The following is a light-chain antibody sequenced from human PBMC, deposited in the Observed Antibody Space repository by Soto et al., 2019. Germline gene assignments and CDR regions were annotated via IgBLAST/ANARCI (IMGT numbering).Light chain of an antibody. CDR1: QGISSD. J-gene: IGKJ4*01. Sequence: DIQLTQSPSFLSASVGERVTITCRSSQGISSDLDWYQQTPGRAPKVLIYGAYTLQSGVPSRFSGSGSGTESTLTSSGLQPAEFATYCCQRRNICPLTFGGGTKVEI. CDR3: QRRNICPLT. CDR2: GAY. V-gene: IGKV1-9*01.